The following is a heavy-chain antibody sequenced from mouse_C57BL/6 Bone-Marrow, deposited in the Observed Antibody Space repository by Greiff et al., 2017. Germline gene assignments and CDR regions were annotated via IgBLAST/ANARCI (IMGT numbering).Heavy chain of an antibody. CDR2: IYPRSGNP. CDR1: GYTFTSYG. D-gene: IGHD1-1*01. CDR3: ARNREGYITTVVADY. Sequence: QVQLQQSGAELARPGASVKLSCKASGYTFTSYGISWVKQRTGQGLEWIGEIYPRSGNPYYNEKFKGKATLTADKSSSTAYMELRSLTSEDSAVYFCARNREGYITTVVADYWGQGTTLTVSS. J-gene: IGHJ2*01. V-gene: IGHV1-81*01.